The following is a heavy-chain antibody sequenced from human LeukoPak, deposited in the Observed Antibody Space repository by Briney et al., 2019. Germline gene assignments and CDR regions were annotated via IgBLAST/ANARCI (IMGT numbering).Heavy chain of an antibody. CDR1: GFTLSSYA. V-gene: IGHV3-30-3*01. J-gene: IGHJ6*02. Sequence: GRSLRLSCAASGFTLSSYAMHWVCQAPGKGLEWVAVISYDGSNKYYADSVKGRFTISRDNSKNTLYLQMNSLRAEDTAVYYCARDLMDVWGQGTTVTVSS. CDR3: ARDLMDV. CDR2: ISYDGSNK.